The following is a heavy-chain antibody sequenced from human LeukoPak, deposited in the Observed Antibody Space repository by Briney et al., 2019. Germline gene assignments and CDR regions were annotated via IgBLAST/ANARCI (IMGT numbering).Heavy chain of an antibody. CDR3: AVAGPYGDWFDP. CDR1: GYTFTSYG. Sequence: ASVKVSCKASGYTFTSYGISWVRQAPGQGLEWMGWISSYNGNTNYAQKLQGRVTMTTDTSTSTAYMELRSLRSDDTAVYYCAVAGPYGDWFDPWGQGTLVTVSS. J-gene: IGHJ5*02. V-gene: IGHV1-18*01. CDR2: ISSYNGNT. D-gene: IGHD3-10*01.